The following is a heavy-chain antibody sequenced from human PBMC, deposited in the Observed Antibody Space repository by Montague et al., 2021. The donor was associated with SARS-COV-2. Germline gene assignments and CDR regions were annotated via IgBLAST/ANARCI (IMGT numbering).Heavy chain of an antibody. D-gene: IGHD3-16*01. V-gene: IGHV3-30*04. Sequence: SLRLSCAASGFTFSSYAMHWVRQAPGKGLEWVAVISYDGSNKYNADSVKGRFTISRDNSKNTLYLQMDSLRAEDTAVYYCARDYDDYIWGSWGPFDYWGQGTLVTVSS. CDR1: GFTFSSYA. CDR2: ISYDGSNK. J-gene: IGHJ4*02. CDR3: ARDYDDYIWGSWGPFDY.